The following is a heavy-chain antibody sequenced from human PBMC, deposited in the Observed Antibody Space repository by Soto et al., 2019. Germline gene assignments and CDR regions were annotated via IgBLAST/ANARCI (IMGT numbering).Heavy chain of an antibody. CDR2: INHSGST. J-gene: IGHJ6*02. D-gene: IGHD3-22*01. Sequence: PSETLSLTCAVYGGSFSGYYWSWIRQPPGKGLEWIGEINHSGSTNYNPSLKSRVTISVDTSKNQFSLKLSSVTAADTAVYYCAREEYYYDSSGYYYTYGMDVWGQGTTVTVSS. CDR1: GGSFSGYY. V-gene: IGHV4-34*01. CDR3: AREEYYYDSSGYYYTYGMDV.